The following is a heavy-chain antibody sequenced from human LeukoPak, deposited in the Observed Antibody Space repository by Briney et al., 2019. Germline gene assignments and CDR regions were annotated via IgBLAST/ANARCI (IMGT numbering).Heavy chain of an antibody. D-gene: IGHD6-19*01. J-gene: IGHJ4*02. CDR3: ARDESSGFTPFPFDY. CDR1: GFTFSSYS. CDR2: ISSSSTI. V-gene: IGHV3-48*01. Sequence: GGSLRLSCAASGFTFSSYSMNWVRQAPGKGLEWVSYISSSSTIYYADSVKGRFTISRDNAKNSLYLQMNSLRAEDTAVYYCARDESSGFTPFPFDYWGQGTLVTVSS.